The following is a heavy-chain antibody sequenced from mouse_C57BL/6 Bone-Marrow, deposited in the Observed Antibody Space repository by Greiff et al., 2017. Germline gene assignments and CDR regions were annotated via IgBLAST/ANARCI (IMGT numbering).Heavy chain of an antibody. J-gene: IGHJ2*01. Sequence: VQLQQSGAELVRPGTSVKLSCKASGYTFTDYWIEWVKQRPGHGLEWIGEIYPGGGYTNYNEKFKGKATFTADTSSNTAYMQLSSLTTEDSAIYYCARGSSTLLVDFWGPGTTVTVSS. CDR1: GYTFTDYW. D-gene: IGHD1-1*01. CDR3: ARGSSTLLVDF. V-gene: IGHV1-9*01. CDR2: IYPGGGYT.